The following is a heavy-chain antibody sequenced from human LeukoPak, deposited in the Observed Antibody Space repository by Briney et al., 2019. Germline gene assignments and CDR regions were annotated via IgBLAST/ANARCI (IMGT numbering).Heavy chain of an antibody. D-gene: IGHD6-13*01. CDR3: AKTRPLDSSSWSHGDY. J-gene: IGHJ4*02. V-gene: IGHV3-23*01. Sequence: GGSLRLSCAASGFTFSTYAMTWVRQAPGKGLEWVSSISGNGDTTDYADSVKGRFTISRDNSKNTVFLQMSSLRAEDTAIYYCAKTRPLDSSSWSHGDYWGQGTLVTVSS. CDR2: ISGNGDTT. CDR1: GFTFSTYA.